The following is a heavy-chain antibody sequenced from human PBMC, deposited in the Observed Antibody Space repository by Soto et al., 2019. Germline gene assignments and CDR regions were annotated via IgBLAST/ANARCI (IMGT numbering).Heavy chain of an antibody. CDR1: CGSISSGGYY. Sequence: SEPLSLTCRVSCGSISSGGYYWTRIRQHPEKGLEWIGYIYYSGSTYYKPSLKSRLTISVDTSKNQFSLMLSSVTAADTAVYYCARGGPTAYYFHYWGLGTLVTVSS. V-gene: IGHV4-31*03. CDR2: IYYSGST. CDR3: ARGGPTAYYFHY. D-gene: IGHD2-21*01. J-gene: IGHJ4*02.